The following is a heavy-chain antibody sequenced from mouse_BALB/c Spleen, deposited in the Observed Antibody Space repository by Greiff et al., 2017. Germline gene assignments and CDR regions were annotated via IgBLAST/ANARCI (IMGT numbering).Heavy chain of an antibody. CDR1: GYSITSGYY. V-gene: IGHV3-6*02. CDR2: ISYDGSN. CDR3: ARGTGTGFDY. J-gene: IGHJ2*01. D-gene: IGHD4-1*01. Sequence: VQLVESGPGLVKPSQSLSLTCSVTGYSITSGYYWNWIRQFPGNKLEWMGYISYDGSNNYNPSLKNRISITRDTSKNQFFLKLNSVTTEDTATYYCARGTGTGFDYWGQGTTLTVSS.